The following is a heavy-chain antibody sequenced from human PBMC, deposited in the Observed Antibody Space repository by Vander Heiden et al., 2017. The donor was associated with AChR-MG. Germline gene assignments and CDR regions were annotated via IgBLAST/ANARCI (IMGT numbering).Heavy chain of an antibody. V-gene: IGHV5-51*01. CDR2: IYPGDSDT. Sequence: EVQLVQSGAEVKKPGESLKISCKGSGDSFTIDWIGWVRQMPGKGLEWMGIIYPGDSDTRYSPSFQGQVTISADKSISTAHLQWSSLKASDTAMYYCARQSYSSGRYHGFDIWSQGTMVTVSS. CDR3: ARQSYSSGRYHGFDI. J-gene: IGHJ3*02. D-gene: IGHD6-19*01. CDR1: GDSFTIDW.